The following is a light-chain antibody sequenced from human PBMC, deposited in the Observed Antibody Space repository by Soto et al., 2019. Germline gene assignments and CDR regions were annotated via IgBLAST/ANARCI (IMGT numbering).Light chain of an antibody. CDR1: SPNIGGNY. J-gene: IGLJ1*01. V-gene: IGLV1-47*02. CDR3: AAWDNSFSGSVV. Sequence: QSVVTQPPSASGTPGQRVTISCSGSSPNIGGNYVYWYQHLPGTAPRLLIYNNNQRPSGVPDRFSGSKSGPSASLAINGLRSEDEADYYCAAWDNSFSGSVVFGTGTKLTVL. CDR2: NNN.